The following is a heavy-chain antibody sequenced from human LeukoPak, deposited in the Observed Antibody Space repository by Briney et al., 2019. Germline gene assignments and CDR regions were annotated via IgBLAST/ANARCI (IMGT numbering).Heavy chain of an antibody. CDR3: AKDSVDIVVVPAASPLDY. Sequence: GGSLRLSCAASGFTFDDYAMHWVRQAPGKGLEWVSGISWNSGSIGYADSVKGRFTISRDNAKNSLYLQMNSLRAEDTALYYCAKDSVDIVVVPAASPLDYWGQGTLVTVSS. CDR1: GFTFDDYA. V-gene: IGHV3-9*01. CDR2: ISWNSGSI. J-gene: IGHJ4*02. D-gene: IGHD2-2*01.